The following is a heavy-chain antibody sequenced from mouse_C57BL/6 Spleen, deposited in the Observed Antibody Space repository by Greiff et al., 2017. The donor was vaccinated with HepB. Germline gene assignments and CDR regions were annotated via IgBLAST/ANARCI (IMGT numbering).Heavy chain of an antibody. V-gene: IGHV6-6*01. CDR3: TRPCVTTVVAHWYFDV. CDR2: IRNKANNHAT. D-gene: IGHD1-1*01. Sequence: DVMLVESGGGLVQPGGSMKLSCAASGFTFSDAWMDWVRQSPEKGLEWVAEIRNKANNHATYYAESVKGRFTISRDDSKSSVYLQMNSLRAEDTGIYYCTRPCVTTVVAHWYFDVWGTGTTVTVSS. J-gene: IGHJ1*03. CDR1: GFTFSDAW.